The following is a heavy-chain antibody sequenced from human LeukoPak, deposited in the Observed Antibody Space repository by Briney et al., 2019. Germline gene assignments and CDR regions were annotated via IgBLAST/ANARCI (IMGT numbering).Heavy chain of an antibody. CDR2: INHSGST. V-gene: IGHV4-34*01. Sequence: SETLSLTCAVYGGSFSGYYWSWIRQPPGKGLEWIGEINHSGSTNYNPSLKSRVTISVDTSKNQFSLKLSSVTAADTAVYYCARAWYSSGWLDPWGQGTLVTVSS. D-gene: IGHD6-19*01. CDR1: GGSFSGYY. CDR3: ARAWYSSGWLDP. J-gene: IGHJ5*02.